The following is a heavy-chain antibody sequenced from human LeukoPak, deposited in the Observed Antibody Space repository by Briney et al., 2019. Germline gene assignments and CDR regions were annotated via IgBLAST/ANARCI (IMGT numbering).Heavy chain of an antibody. V-gene: IGHV4-38-2*01. D-gene: IGHD5-12*01. J-gene: IGHJ6*03. CDR3: ARWMGRGYSGYDYPSGYYMDV. CDR2: IYHSGST. CDR1: GYSISSGYY. Sequence: PSETLSLTCAVSGYSISSGYYWGWIRQPPGKGLEWIGSIYHSGSTYYNPSLKSRVTISVDTSENQFSLKLSSVTAADTAVYYCARWMGRGYSGYDYPSGYYMDVWGKGTTVTVSS.